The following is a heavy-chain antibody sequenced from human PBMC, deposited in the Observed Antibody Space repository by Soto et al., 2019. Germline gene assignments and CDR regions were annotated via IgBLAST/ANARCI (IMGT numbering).Heavy chain of an antibody. J-gene: IGHJ3*02. CDR2: INQDGTET. CDR1: GFTFSTYW. Sequence: GSLRLSCGASGFTFSTYWMSWVRQAPGKGLEWVANINQDGTETYYLDSVRGRSTISRDNARDSLYLEMNFLRAEDTAVYYCARDGGYCGSSDCFTDAFDIWGQGTMVTVSS. V-gene: IGHV3-7*03. D-gene: IGHD2-2*02. CDR3: ARDGGYCGSSDCFTDAFDI.